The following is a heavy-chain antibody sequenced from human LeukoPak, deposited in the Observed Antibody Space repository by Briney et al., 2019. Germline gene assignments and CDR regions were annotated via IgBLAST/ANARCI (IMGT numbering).Heavy chain of an antibody. CDR3: ARHGYCGSSNCYVVFDY. V-gene: IGHV4-39*01. D-gene: IGHD2-2*03. Sequence: SETLSLTCTVSGGSISSGSHYWGWIRQPPGKGLEWIGTIFYSGKTYYNPTLKSRVTISVDTSKNQFSLKLSSVTVADTAVYFCARHGYCGSSNCYVVFDYWGQGTLVTVSS. J-gene: IGHJ4*02. CDR2: IFYSGKT. CDR1: GGSISSGSHY.